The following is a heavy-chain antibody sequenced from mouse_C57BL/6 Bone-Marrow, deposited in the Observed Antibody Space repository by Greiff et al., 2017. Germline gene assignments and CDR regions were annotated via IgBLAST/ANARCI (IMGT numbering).Heavy chain of an antibody. Sequence: QVQLQQPGAELVKPGASVKLSCKASGYTFTSYWMHWVKQRPGQGLEWIGMIHPNSGSTNYNEKFKSKATLTVDKSSSTAYMQLSSLTSEDSAVYYCARRWLRLAMDYWGKGTSVTVSS. V-gene: IGHV1-64*01. CDR1: GYTFTSYW. D-gene: IGHD2-2*01. CDR2: IHPNSGST. CDR3: ARRWLRLAMDY. J-gene: IGHJ4*01.